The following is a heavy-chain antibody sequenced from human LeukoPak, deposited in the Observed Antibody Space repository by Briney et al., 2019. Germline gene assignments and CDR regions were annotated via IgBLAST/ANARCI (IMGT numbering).Heavy chain of an antibody. J-gene: IGHJ4*02. D-gene: IGHD3-22*01. Sequence: GGSLRLSCAASGFTFSSYWMHRVRQAPGKGLEWVSSISSSSSYIYYADSVKGRFTISRDNAKNSLYLQMNSLRAEDTAVYYCARGVGYYYDSSGYYYPDYWGQGTLVTVSS. V-gene: IGHV3-21*01. CDR3: ARGVGYYYDSSGYYYPDY. CDR2: ISSSSSYI. CDR1: GFTFSSYW.